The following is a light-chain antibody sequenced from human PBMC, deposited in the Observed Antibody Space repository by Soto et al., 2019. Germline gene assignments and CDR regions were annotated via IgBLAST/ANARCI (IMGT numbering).Light chain of an antibody. CDR3: SAYTTSRTVF. CDR2: EVN. J-gene: IGLJ2*01. Sequence: QSALTQPASVSGSPGQSITISCTGSNSDIGSYNLVSWYRQHPGRAPKLILYEVNNRPSWVSTRFSGSKSGITASLTISGLQAEDEADYYCSAYTTSRTVFFGGVTKLTVL. CDR1: NSDIGSYNL. V-gene: IGLV2-14*01.